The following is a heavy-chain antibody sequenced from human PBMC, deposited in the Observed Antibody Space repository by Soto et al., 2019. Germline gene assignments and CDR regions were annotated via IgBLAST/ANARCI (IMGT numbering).Heavy chain of an antibody. CDR3: ARIDRSIDFWSGYHYYFDY. CDR1: GYTFTSYG. D-gene: IGHD3-3*01. J-gene: IGHJ4*02. Sequence: GASVKVSCKASGYTFTSYGISWVRQAPGQGLEWMGWISAYNGNTNYAQKLQGRVTMTTDTSTSTAYMELRSLRSDDTAVYYCARIDRSIDFWSGYHYYFDYWGQGTPVTVSS. V-gene: IGHV1-18*04. CDR2: ISAYNGNT.